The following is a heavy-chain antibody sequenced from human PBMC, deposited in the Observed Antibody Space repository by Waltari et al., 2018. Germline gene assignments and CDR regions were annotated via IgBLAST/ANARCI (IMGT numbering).Heavy chain of an antibody. D-gene: IGHD3-3*01. CDR3: ARLNDFWSGYSAFDY. Sequence: EVQLVQSGAEVKKPGESLKISCKGSGYSFTSYWTGWVRQMPGKGLEWMGIIYPGDSDTRYSPSFQGQVTISADKSISTAYLQWSSLKASDTAMYYCARLNDFWSGYSAFDYWGQGTLVTVSS. CDR2: IYPGDSDT. J-gene: IGHJ4*02. V-gene: IGHV5-51*01. CDR1: GYSFTSYW.